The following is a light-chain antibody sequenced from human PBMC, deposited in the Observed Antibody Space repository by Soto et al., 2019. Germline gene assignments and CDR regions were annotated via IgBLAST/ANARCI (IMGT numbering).Light chain of an antibody. Sequence: EIVLTQSPGTLSLSPGERATLSCRASQSVSSSYLAWYHQKPGQAPRLLIYGASSRATDIPDRFSGSESGTDFTLTISRLEPEDFAVYYCQQYGSSPYTFGQGTKLEIK. J-gene: IGKJ2*01. CDR2: GAS. CDR3: QQYGSSPYT. V-gene: IGKV3-20*01. CDR1: QSVSSSY.